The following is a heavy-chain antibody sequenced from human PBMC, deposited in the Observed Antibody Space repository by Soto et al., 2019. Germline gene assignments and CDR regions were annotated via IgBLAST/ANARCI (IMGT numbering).Heavy chain of an antibody. CDR1: GFTFNNYG. CDR3: AKDQGIAASHGIG. D-gene: IGHD6-13*01. V-gene: IGHV3-30*18. Sequence: QVQLVESGGGVVQPGTSLRLSCAASGFTFNNYGMHWVRQAPGTGLEWVAAISSHGSDKYYTDSVKGRLTISRDNSKNTLYLQMHSLRAEDTAVYYCAKDQGIAASHGIGWGQGTMVTVSS. J-gene: IGHJ3*01. CDR2: ISSHGSDK.